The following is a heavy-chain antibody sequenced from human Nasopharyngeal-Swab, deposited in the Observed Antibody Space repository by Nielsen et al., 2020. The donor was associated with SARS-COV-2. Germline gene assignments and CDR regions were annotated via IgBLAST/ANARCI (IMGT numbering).Heavy chain of an antibody. D-gene: IGHD5-18*01. Sequence: GGSLRLSCAASGFTFKNYGMHWVRQAPGKGLEWVAIISFDGSDKAYADSVKSRFTVSRDNYKNTLFLHMNSLRAEDTAVYYCAKDGGVGYSYSDYWGQGTQVTVSS. V-gene: IGHV3-30*18. CDR2: ISFDGSDK. CDR1: GFTFKNYG. J-gene: IGHJ4*02. CDR3: AKDGGVGYSYSDY.